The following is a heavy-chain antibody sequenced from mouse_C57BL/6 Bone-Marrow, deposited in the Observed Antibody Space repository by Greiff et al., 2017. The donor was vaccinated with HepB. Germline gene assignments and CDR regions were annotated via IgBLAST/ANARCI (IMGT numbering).Heavy chain of an antibody. J-gene: IGHJ4*01. V-gene: IGHV3-6*01. CDR2: ISYDGSN. Sequence: VQLKESGPGLVKPSQSLSLTCSVTGYSITSGYYWNWIRQFPGNKLEWMGYISYDGSNNYNPSLKNRISITRDTSKNQFFLKLNSVTTEDTATYYCAGAYGSTFYYAMDYWGQGTSVTVSS. CDR1: GYSITSGYY. D-gene: IGHD1-1*01. CDR3: AGAYGSTFYYAMDY.